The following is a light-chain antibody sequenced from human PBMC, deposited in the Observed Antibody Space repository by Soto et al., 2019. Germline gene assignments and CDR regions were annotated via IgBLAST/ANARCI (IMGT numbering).Light chain of an antibody. CDR1: TGAVTSGHW. CDR2: DTN. Sequence: QAVVTQESSLTVSPGGTVTVTCGSSTGAVTSGHWPYWFQQRPGQAPRTLIYDTNNKHSWTPARVSGSLLGGKAALTLSGAQPEDEDDDYCCLSHGGVVVFGGGTKVTVL. V-gene: IGLV7-46*01. J-gene: IGLJ2*01. CDR3: CLSHGGVVV.